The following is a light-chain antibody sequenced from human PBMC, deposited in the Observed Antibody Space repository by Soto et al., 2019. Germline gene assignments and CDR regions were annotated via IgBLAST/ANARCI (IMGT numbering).Light chain of an antibody. CDR3: SSEAVSNTPYV. J-gene: IGLJ1*01. CDR2: EVT. CDR1: SGDIGGYDY. V-gene: IGLV2-8*01. Sequence: QSALTQPPSASGSPGQSVTISCTGTSGDIGGYDYVSWYQQHPGKAPKLMIYEVTKRPLGVPDRFSGSKSGNTASLTVSGLQAEEEADYYCSSEAVSNTPYVFGTGTTLTVL.